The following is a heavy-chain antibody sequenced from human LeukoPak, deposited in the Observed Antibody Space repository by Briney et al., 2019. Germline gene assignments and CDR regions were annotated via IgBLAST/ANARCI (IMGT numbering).Heavy chain of an antibody. CDR3: AKQLGYCSDGSCYFPY. D-gene: IGHD2-15*01. CDR1: GFTFSSYT. Sequence: GGSLRLSCAASGFTFSSYTMSWVRQAPGKGLEWVSTITTSDGYTYYADSVQGRFTISRDNSKSTLCLQMNSLRAEDTAVYYCAKQLGYCSDGSCYFPYWGQGTLVTVSS. CDR2: ITTSDGYT. J-gene: IGHJ4*02. V-gene: IGHV3-23*01.